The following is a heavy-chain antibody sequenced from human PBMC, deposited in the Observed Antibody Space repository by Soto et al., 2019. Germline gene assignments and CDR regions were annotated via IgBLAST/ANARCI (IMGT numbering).Heavy chain of an antibody. CDR3: ARDSKDDSSGYYAGFDY. CDR2: IYYDGSNK. V-gene: IGHV3-33*01. J-gene: IGHJ4*02. D-gene: IGHD3-22*01. Sequence: QVQLVESEGGVVQPGRSLRLSCAVSGFTFSSYGMNWVRQAPGKGLEWVAAIYYDGSNKYYADSVRGRFTISRDNFKNTLYLHMNSLRAEDTAVYYCARDSKDDSSGYYAGFDYWGQGTLVTVSS. CDR1: GFTFSSYG.